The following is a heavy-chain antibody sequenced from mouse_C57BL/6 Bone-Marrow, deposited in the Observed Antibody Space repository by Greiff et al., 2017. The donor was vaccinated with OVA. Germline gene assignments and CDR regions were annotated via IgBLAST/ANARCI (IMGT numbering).Heavy chain of an antibody. CDR2: IDPSASYT. J-gene: IGHJ1*03. CDR1: GYTFTSYW. CDR3: ARKFPYYYGSSYDWYFDV. Sequence: QVQLKQPGAELVRPGTSVKLSCKASGYTFTSYWMHWVKQRPGQGLEWIGVIDPSASYTNYNQKFKGKATLTVDTSSSTAYMQLSSLTSEDSAVYHCARKFPYYYGSSYDWYFDVWGTGTTVTVSS. V-gene: IGHV1-59*01. D-gene: IGHD1-1*01.